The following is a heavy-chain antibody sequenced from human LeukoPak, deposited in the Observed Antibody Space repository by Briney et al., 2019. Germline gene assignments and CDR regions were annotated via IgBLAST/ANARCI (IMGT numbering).Heavy chain of an antibody. J-gene: IGHJ3*02. V-gene: IGHV4-31*03. D-gene: IGHD6-6*01. Sequence: PSQTLSLTCTVSGGSISSGGYYWIRIRQHPGKGLEWIGYIHYSVSTYYNPSLKSRVTISVDTSKNQFSLKLSSVTAADTAVYYCARDSVLGKGRAFDIWGQGTMVTVSS. CDR1: GGSISSGGYY. CDR3: ARDSVLGKGRAFDI. CDR2: IHYSVST.